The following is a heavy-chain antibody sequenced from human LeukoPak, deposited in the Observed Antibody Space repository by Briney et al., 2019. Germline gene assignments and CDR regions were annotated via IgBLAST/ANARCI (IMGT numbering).Heavy chain of an antibody. Sequence: GGSLRPSCAASGFTVSSNYMSWVRQAPGKGLEWVSVIYSGGSTYYADSVKGRFTISRDNSKNTLYLQMNSLRAEDTAVYYCARAYSSSFNFDYWGQGTLVTVSS. CDR2: IYSGGST. D-gene: IGHD6-6*01. J-gene: IGHJ4*02. CDR1: GFTVSSNY. V-gene: IGHV3-66*01. CDR3: ARAYSSSFNFDY.